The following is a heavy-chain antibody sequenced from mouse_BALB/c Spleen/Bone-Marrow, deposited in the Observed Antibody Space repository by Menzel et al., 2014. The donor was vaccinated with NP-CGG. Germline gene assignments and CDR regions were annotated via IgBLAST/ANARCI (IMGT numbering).Heavy chain of an antibody. CDR3: ARIWAYYAMDY. D-gene: IGHD4-1*01. Sequence: EVKVVESGGGLVQPGGSLKLSCAASGFTFSSYGMSWVRQTPDKRLELVATINSNGGSTYYPDSVKGRFTIPRDNAKNTLYLQMSSLKSEDTAMYYCARIWAYYAMDYWGQGTSVTVSS. V-gene: IGHV5-6-3*01. CDR2: INSNGGST. CDR1: GFTFSSYG. J-gene: IGHJ4*01.